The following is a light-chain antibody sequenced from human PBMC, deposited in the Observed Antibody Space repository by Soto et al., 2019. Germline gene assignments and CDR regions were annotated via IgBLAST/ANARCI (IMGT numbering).Light chain of an antibody. V-gene: IGKV1-33*01. J-gene: IGKJ4*01. Sequence: DIQMTQSPSSLSASVGDRVTITCQASQDISVYLNWYQQKPGKAPKLLIYDASNLETGVPSRFSGRGSGTDFTFTISSLQPEDIATYFCQQYDNLVTFGGGTRVEIK. CDR3: QQYDNLVT. CDR1: QDISVY. CDR2: DAS.